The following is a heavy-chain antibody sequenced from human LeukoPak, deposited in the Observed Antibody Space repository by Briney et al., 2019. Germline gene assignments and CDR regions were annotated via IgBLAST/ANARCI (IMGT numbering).Heavy chain of an antibody. CDR2: INHSGDT. V-gene: IGHV4-34*01. CDR1: GESFSDYY. Sequence: SETLSLTCAVSGESFSDYYWNWIRQPPGKGLEWIGEINHSGDTNYNPSLKSRVTISVDTSKNQFSLKLTSVTAADTAVYYCARGPTLKYFHHWGQGTLVTVSS. J-gene: IGHJ1*01. CDR3: ARGPTLKYFHH.